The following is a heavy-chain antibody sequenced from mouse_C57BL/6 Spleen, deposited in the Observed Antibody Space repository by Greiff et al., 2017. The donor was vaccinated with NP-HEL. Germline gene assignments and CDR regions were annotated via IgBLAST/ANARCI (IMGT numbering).Heavy chain of an antibody. Sequence: EVHLVESGGGLVKPGGSLKLSCAASGFTFSDYGMHWVRQAPEKGLEWVAYISSGSSTIYYADTVKGRFTISRDNAKNTLFLQMTSLRSEDTAMYYCAITTVVDYFDYWGQGTTLTVSS. D-gene: IGHD1-1*01. V-gene: IGHV5-17*01. CDR3: AITTVVDYFDY. CDR2: ISSGSSTI. J-gene: IGHJ2*01. CDR1: GFTFSDYG.